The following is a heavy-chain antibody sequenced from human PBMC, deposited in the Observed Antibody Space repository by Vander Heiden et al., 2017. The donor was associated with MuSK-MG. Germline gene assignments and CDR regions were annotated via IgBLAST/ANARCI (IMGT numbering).Heavy chain of an antibody. V-gene: IGHV4-4*07. J-gene: IGHJ4*02. CDR2: SCSSGTT. CDR1: GGSVRDYY. CDR3: ARDRKGLLLPQGGFDY. D-gene: IGHD3-22*01. Sequence: QVPLQESGPGLVKPSETLSLTCRVSGGSVRDYYWSWIRQPAGKGLHTIGRSCSSGTTNYNPSRKRRVSMAADTSKNQFSLNLSSVNAADTAVYFCARDRKGLLLPQGGFDYWGQGILVSVSS.